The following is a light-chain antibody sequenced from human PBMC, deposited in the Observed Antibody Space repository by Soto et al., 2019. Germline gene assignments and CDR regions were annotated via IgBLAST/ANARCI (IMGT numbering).Light chain of an antibody. J-gene: IGLJ3*02. CDR1: SSDVGGYDY. CDR2: EVS. CDR3: SSYTSTTTPRV. V-gene: IGLV2-14*01. Sequence: QSALTQPASVSGSPGQSITISCTGTSSDVGGYDYVSWYQQHAGKAPKLIIYEVSNRPAGVSNRFSGSKSGNTASLAISGLQAEDEAEYYCSSYTSTTTPRVFGGGTQLTVL.